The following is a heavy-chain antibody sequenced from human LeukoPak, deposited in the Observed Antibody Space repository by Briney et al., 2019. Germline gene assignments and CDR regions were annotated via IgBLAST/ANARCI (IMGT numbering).Heavy chain of an antibody. V-gene: IGHV3-30*02. CDR1: GFTFSSYG. CDR3: ARVGRLVGDAFDI. Sequence: GGSLRLSCAASGFTFSSYGMHWVRQAPGKGLEWVAFIRYDGSNKYYADSVKGRFTISRDNSKNTLYLQMNSLRAEDTAVYYCARVGRLVGDAFDIWGQGTMVTVSS. J-gene: IGHJ3*02. D-gene: IGHD3-9*01. CDR2: IRYDGSNK.